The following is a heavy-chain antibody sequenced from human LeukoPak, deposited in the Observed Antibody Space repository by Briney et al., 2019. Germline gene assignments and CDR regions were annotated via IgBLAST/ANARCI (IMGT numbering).Heavy chain of an antibody. Sequence: GGSLRLSCAASGFTFSSYDMHWVRQATGKGLEWVSAIGTAGDTYYPGSVKGRFTISRENAKNSLYLQMNSLRAGDTAVYYCARVHYDSSGLYYMDVWGKGTTVTISS. J-gene: IGHJ6*03. CDR2: IGTAGDT. D-gene: IGHD3-22*01. V-gene: IGHV3-13*01. CDR3: ARVHYDSSGLYYMDV. CDR1: GFTFSSYD.